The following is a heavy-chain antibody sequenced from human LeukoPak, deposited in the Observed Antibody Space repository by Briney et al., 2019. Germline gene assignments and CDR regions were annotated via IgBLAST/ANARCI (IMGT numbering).Heavy chain of an antibody. CDR1: GGSISSSSYY. V-gene: IGHV4-39*01. Sequence: PSETLSLTCTVSGGSISSSSYYWGWIRQPPGKGLEWIGSIYYSGSTYYNPSLKSRVTISVDTSKNQFSLKLSSVTAADTAVYYCASDMITFGGVIAEGGFFDYWGQGTLVTVSS. J-gene: IGHJ4*02. CDR3: ASDMITFGGVIAEGGFFDY. CDR2: IYYSGST. D-gene: IGHD3-16*02.